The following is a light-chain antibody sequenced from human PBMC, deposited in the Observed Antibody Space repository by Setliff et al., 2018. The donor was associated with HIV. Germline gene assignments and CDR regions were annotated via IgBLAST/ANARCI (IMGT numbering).Light chain of an antibody. V-gene: IGLV2-23*01. Sequence: QSALTQPASVSGSPGQSITISCTGTSGDVGRYNLVSWYQQQPGKPPKLMIYQASKRPSGVSNRSSGSKSGNTASLTISGLQAEDEADYYCCSNTGSNTYVFGTGTKVT. CDR3: CSNTGSNTYV. J-gene: IGLJ1*01. CDR1: SGDVGRYNL. CDR2: QAS.